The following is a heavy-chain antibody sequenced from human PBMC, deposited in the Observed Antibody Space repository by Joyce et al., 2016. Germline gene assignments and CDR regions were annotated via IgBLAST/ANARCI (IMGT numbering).Heavy chain of an antibody. CDR3: AKDTRLITSGMDV. D-gene: IGHD1-20*01. J-gene: IGHJ6*02. CDR1: GFPYTSHG. V-gene: IGHV3-30*18. Sequence: QVVESGGGVVQPGRSLRLSCAASGFPYTSHGMHWVRQAPGKGPEWVALISNDGKILYDSDSVKGRFTISRDNSKNSVHLQMDSLRSEDTAVYFCAKDTRLITSGMDVWGQGTTVIVSS. CDR2: ISNDGKIL.